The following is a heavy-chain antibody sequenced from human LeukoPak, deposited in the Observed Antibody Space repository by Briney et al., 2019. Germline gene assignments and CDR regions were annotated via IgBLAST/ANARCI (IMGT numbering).Heavy chain of an antibody. CDR3: AKDNRRYSCDY. D-gene: IGHD5-18*01. V-gene: IGHV3-30*18. J-gene: IGHJ4*02. CDR2: ISDNGSNK. CDR1: GFTFSSYG. Sequence: PGRSLRLSCAASGFTFSSYGMHWVRQAPGKGLEWVAVISDNGSNKYYADFVKGRFTISRDSSKNTMYLQMNSLRVEDTAVYYCAKDNRRYSCDYWGQGTLVTVSS.